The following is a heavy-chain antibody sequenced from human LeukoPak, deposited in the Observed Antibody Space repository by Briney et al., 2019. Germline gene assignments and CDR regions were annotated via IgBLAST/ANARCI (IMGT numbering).Heavy chain of an antibody. Sequence: ASVKVSYKASGYTFSGFYMHWVRQAPGQGFEWMGWINPNSGGTDYAQKFQGRVAMTRDTSISTAYMELSRLRSDDTAVYYCARDLADGDLLSNWFDPWGQGTLVTVSS. V-gene: IGHV1-2*02. J-gene: IGHJ5*02. CDR3: ARDLADGDLLSNWFDP. CDR2: INPNSGGT. D-gene: IGHD4-17*01. CDR1: GYTFSGFY.